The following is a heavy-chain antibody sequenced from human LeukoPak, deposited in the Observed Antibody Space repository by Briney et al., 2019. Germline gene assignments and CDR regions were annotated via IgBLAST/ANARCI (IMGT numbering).Heavy chain of an antibody. D-gene: IGHD2-2*02. CDR3: ARADCSSTSCYTVDY. CDR2: ISYDGSNK. J-gene: IGHJ4*02. Sequence: PGGSLRLSCAASGFTFSSYAMHWVRQAPGEGLEWVAVISYDGSNKYYADSVKGRFTISRDNSKNTLYLQMNSLRAEDTAVYYCARADCSSTSCYTVDYWGQGTLVTVSS. CDR1: GFTFSSYA. V-gene: IGHV3-30*01.